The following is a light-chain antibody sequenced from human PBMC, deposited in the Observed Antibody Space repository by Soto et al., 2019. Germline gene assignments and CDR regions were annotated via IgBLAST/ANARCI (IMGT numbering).Light chain of an antibody. CDR3: QHYNSFSRT. J-gene: IGKJ1*01. V-gene: IGKV3-20*01. CDR2: GAS. Sequence: ENVLTQSPGTLSLSPGDRASLSCRASQSVSNNYLAWHQQRPGQAPRLLIFGASNRATGVPDRFTGSASGTDFTLTISRLQPEDFATYYCQHYNSFSRTFGQGTKVDIK. CDR1: QSVSNNY.